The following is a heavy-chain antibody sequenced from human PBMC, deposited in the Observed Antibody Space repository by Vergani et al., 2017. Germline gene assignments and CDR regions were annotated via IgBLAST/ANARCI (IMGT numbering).Heavy chain of an antibody. CDR3: AKXIGRTVVTPYYFDY. D-gene: IGHD4-23*01. Sequence: EVQLVESGGVVVQPGGSLRLSCAASGFTFDDYTMHWVRQAPGKGLEWVSLISWDGGSTYYADSVKGRFTISRDNSKNSLYLQMNSLRTEDTALYYCAKXIGRTVVTPYYFDYWGQGTLVTVSS. V-gene: IGHV3-43*01. CDR1: GFTFDDYT. J-gene: IGHJ4*02. CDR2: ISWDGGST.